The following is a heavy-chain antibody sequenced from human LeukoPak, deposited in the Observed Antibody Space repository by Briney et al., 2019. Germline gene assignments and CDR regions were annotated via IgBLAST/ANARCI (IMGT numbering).Heavy chain of an antibody. Sequence: SETLSLTCTVSGGSISSYYWSWIRQPPGKGLEWIGYIYYSGSTNYNPSLKSRVTISVDTSKNQFSLKLSSVTAADTAVYYCARGPEYSYGPDYWGQGTLVTVSS. D-gene: IGHD5-18*01. CDR1: GGSISSYY. CDR2: IYYSGST. CDR3: ARGPEYSYGPDY. J-gene: IGHJ4*02. V-gene: IGHV4-59*01.